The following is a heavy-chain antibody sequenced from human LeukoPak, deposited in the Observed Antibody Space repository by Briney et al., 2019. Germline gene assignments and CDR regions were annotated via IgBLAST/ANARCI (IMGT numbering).Heavy chain of an antibody. D-gene: IGHD3-16*01. CDR1: GVSISSSNSY. CDR2: IYYSGST. V-gene: IGHV4-39*07. CDR3: ASYAAGGTYYFDY. J-gene: IGHJ4*02. Sequence: PSETLSLTCTVSGVSISSSNSYWGWIRQPPGKGLEWIGSIYYSGSTYYNPSLKSRVTISVDTSKNQFSLKLSSVTAADTAVYYCASYAAGGTYYFDYWGQGTLVTVSS.